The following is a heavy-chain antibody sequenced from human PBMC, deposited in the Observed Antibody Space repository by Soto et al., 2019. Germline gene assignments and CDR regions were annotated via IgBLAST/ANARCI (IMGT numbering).Heavy chain of an antibody. J-gene: IGHJ5*02. CDR2: IDHSGST. CDR3: ARNQLEGNWFDP. Sequence: QLQLQESGSGLVRPSQTLSLTCAVSGGSISSGGYSWNWIRQPPGKGLEWIGYIDHSGSTLYNPTFNSRVTISVDKSKNQFSLKLASVTASDTAVYYCARNQLEGNWFDPWGQGTLVTVSS. CDR1: GGSISSGGYS. D-gene: IGHD1-1*01. V-gene: IGHV4-30-2*01.